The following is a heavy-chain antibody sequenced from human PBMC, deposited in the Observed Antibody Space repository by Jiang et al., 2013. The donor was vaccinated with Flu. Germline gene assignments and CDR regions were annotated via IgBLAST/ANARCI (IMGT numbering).Heavy chain of an antibody. D-gene: IGHD1-26*01. CDR1: GGSISSYY. V-gene: IGHV4-59*01. J-gene: IGHJ4*02. CDR3: ARGYLGELDDY. Sequence: GPGLVKPSETLSLTCTVSGGSISSYYWSWIRQPPGKGLEWIGYIYYSGSTNYNPSLKSRVTISVDTSKNQFSLKLSSVTAADTAVYYCARGYLGELDDYWGQGTLVTVSS. CDR2: IYYSGST.